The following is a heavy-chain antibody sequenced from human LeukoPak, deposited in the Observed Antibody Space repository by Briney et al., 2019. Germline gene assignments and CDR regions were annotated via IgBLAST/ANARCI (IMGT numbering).Heavy chain of an antibody. V-gene: IGHV5-51*01. CDR2: IYPGDSDT. CDR1: GYSFTSYW. Sequence: GESLKISCKGSGYSFTSYWIGWVRQMPGKGLEWMGIIYPGDSDTTYSPSFQGQVTISADKSISTAYLQWSSLKASDTAMYYCAREYCTSTSCYRYFQHWGQGTLVTVSS. J-gene: IGHJ1*01. D-gene: IGHD2-2*02. CDR3: AREYCTSTSCYRYFQH.